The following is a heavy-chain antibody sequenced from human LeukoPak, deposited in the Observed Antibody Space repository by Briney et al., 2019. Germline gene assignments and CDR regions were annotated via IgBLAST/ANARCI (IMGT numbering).Heavy chain of an antibody. CDR2: ISSSGSTI. CDR1: GFTFSSYE. D-gene: IGHD1-1*01. V-gene: IGHV3-48*03. CDR3: ARGAQVLNSKTTGYDAFDI. Sequence: GGSLRLSCAASGFTFSSYEMNWVRQAPGKGLEWVSYISSSGSTIYYADSVKGRFTISRDNAKNTLYLQLNSLRAEDTAVYYCARGAQVLNSKTTGYDAFDIWGQGTMVTVSS. J-gene: IGHJ3*02.